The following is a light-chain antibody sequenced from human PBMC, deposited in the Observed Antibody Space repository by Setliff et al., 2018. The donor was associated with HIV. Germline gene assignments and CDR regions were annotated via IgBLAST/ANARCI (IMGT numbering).Light chain of an antibody. CDR1: SSDVGHNNY. CDR3: SSYTGTSTFV. V-gene: IGLV2-14*03. CDR2: DVT. Sequence: SVLTQPASVSGSPGQSITISCTGTSSDVGHNNYVSWYQQHPGKAPQLIIFDVTKRPSGVSNRFSGSKSGNTASLTISGLQAEDEGDYYCSSYTGTSTFVFGTGTKVTVL. J-gene: IGLJ1*01.